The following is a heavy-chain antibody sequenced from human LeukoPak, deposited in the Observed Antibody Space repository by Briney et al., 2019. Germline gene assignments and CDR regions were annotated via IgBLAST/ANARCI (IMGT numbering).Heavy chain of an antibody. Sequence: PGRSLRLSCAASGFTFSSYAMHWVRQAPGKGLEWVAVISYDGSNKYYADSVKGRFTISRDNSKNTLYLQMNSLRAEDTAVYYCARDVSGYGYLLKYWGQGTLVTVSS. CDR2: ISYDGSNK. CDR1: GFTFSSYA. V-gene: IGHV3-30-3*01. CDR3: ARDVSGYGYLLKY. J-gene: IGHJ4*02. D-gene: IGHD5-18*01.